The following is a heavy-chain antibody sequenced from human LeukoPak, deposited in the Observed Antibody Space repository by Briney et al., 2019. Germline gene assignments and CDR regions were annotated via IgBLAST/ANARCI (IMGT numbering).Heavy chain of an antibody. V-gene: IGHV3-11*01. CDR1: GFTFSDYY. D-gene: IGHD6-19*01. J-gene: IGHJ4*02. CDR2: ISSSGSTI. Sequence: PGGSLRLSCAAPGFTFSDYYMSWIRQAPGKGLEWVSYISSSGSTIYYADSVKGRFTISRDNAKNSLYLQMNSLRAADTAVYYCARAKAVADYYFDYWGQGTLVTVSS. CDR3: ARAKAVADYYFDY.